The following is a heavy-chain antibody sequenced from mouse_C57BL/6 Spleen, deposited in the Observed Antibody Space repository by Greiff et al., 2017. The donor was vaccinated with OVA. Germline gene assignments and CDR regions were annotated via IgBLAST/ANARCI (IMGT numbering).Heavy chain of an antibody. CDR1: GYTFTEYT. CDR2: FYPGSGSI. D-gene: IGHD1-1*01. J-gene: IGHJ2*01. CDR3: ARHEDRDSTVVGPFDY. V-gene: IGHV1-62-2*01. Sequence: VQLQQSGAELVKPGASVKLSCKASGYTFTEYTIHWVKQRSGQGLEWIGWFYPGSGSIKYNEKFKDKATLTADKSSSTVYMELSRLTSEDSAVYFCARHEDRDSTVVGPFDYWGQGTTLTVSS.